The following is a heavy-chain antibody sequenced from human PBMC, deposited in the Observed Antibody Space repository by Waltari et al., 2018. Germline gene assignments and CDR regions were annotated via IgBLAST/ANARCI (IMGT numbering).Heavy chain of an antibody. CDR2: ISWNIGSI. J-gene: IGHJ4*02. CDR1: GFTFDDYA. D-gene: IGHD3-22*01. CDR3: AKDSPYDSSGYYGLDY. V-gene: IGHV3-9*01. Sequence: EVQLVESGGGLVQPGRSLRLSCAASGFTFDDYAMHWVRQAPGKGLEWVSGISWNIGSIGYADSVKGRFTISRDNAKNSLYLQMNSLRAEDTALYYCAKDSPYDSSGYYGLDYWGQGTLVTVSS.